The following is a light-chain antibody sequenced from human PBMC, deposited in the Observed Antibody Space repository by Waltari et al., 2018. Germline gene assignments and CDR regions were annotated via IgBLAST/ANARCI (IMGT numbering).Light chain of an antibody. V-gene: IGKV4-1*01. CDR1: QSVLYSSNNKNY. CDR2: WAS. CDR3: QQFYSTPRT. Sequence: IVMTQSPDSLAVSLGERAPINCKSTQSVLYSSNNKNYLAWYQQKPGQPPNLLIYWASTRESGVPDRFSGSGSGSDFTLTISSLQAEDVAVYYCQQFYSTPRTFGQGTKLEI. J-gene: IGKJ2*02.